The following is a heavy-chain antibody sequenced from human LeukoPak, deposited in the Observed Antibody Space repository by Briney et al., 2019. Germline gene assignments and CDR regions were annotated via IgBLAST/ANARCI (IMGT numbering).Heavy chain of an antibody. D-gene: IGHD3-22*01. Sequence: SETLSLTCTVSGGSISSSSYYWGWIRQPPGKGLEWIGSIYYSGSTYYNPSLKSRVTISVDTSKNQFSLKLSSVTAADTAVYYCARGHDSSGYSDYWGQGTLVTVSS. CDR1: GGSISSSSYY. V-gene: IGHV4-39*07. J-gene: IGHJ4*02. CDR2: IYYSGST. CDR3: ARGHDSSGYSDY.